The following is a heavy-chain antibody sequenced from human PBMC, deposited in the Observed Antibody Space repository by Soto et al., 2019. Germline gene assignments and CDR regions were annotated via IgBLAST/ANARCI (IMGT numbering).Heavy chain of an antibody. CDR2: ISYNGGNI. CDR1: GFTLSSYG. J-gene: IGHJ4*02. V-gene: IGHV3-30*02. CDR3: AKDSIPYSSSYDLDH. Sequence: GGALRLSCAASGFTLSSYGMHWVRQAPGKGLEWVASISYNGGNIYYADSVRGRFTISRDNSKNTLYLQMSSLRAEDAARYYCAKDSIPYSSSYDLDHWGRGALVTVSS. D-gene: IGHD6-6*01.